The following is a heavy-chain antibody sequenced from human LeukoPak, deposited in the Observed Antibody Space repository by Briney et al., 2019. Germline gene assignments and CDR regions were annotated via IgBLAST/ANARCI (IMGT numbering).Heavy chain of an antibody. J-gene: IGHJ4*02. Sequence: RGSLRLSCAASGFTFSSYSMNWVRQAPGKGLEWVSYISSSSSTIYYADSVKGRFTISRDNAKNSLYLQMNSLRAEDTAVYYCARDLDGGNSTFGYWGQGTLVTVSS. D-gene: IGHD4-23*01. CDR2: ISSSSSTI. CDR1: GFTFSSYS. CDR3: ARDLDGGNSTFGY. V-gene: IGHV3-48*01.